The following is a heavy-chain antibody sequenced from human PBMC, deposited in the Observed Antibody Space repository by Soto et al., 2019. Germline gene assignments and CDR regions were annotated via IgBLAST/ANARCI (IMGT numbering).Heavy chain of an antibody. Sequence: PGGSLRLSCAASGFTFSSYAMSWVRQAPGKGLEWVSAISGRGGSTYYADSVKGRFTISRDKSKNTLYLQMNSLRAEDTALYYCAKDPLTRGWFDPWGQGTLVTVSS. CDR1: GFTFSSYA. J-gene: IGHJ5*02. CDR2: ISGRGGST. CDR3: AKDPLTRGWFDP. V-gene: IGHV3-23*01.